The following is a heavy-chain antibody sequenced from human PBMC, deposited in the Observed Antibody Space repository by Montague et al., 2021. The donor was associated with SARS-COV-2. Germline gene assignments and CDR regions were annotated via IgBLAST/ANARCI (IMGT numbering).Heavy chain of an antibody. V-gene: IGHV4-59*02. CDR3: VRDPAPSRSGTFYDY. Sequence: SETLSLTCTVSGXSVSHDFWTWIRQPPGKGLEWIGYVYYCRSSSYNPSLMCRVSIAVDTSKNQFSLRLSTVTAADTAIYYCVRDPAPSRSGTFYDYWGQGTLVAVSS. CDR2: VYYCRSS. CDR1: GXSVSHDF. J-gene: IGHJ4*02. D-gene: IGHD1-26*01.